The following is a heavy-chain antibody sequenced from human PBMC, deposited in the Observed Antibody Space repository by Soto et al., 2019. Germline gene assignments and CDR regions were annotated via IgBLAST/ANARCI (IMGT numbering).Heavy chain of an antibody. V-gene: IGHV4-31*03. CDR3: ARDRGDYYGMDV. J-gene: IGHJ6*02. CDR1: GGSISSGGYY. CDR2: IYYSGST. Sequence: QVQLQESDPGLVKPSQTLSLTCTVSGGSISSGGYYWSSIRQHPGKGVEWIGYIYYSGSTYYNPSLKSRVTISVDTSKNQFSLKLSSVTAADTAVYYCARDRGDYYGMDVWGQGTTVTVSS.